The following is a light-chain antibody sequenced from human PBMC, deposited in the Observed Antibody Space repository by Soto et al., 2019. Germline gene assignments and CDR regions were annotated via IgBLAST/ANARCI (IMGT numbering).Light chain of an antibody. J-gene: IGLJ1*01. Sequence: QSVLTQPASVSGSHGQSITISCTGTSSDVGGYNYVSWYQQHPGKAPKLMIYEVSNRPSGVSNRFSGSKSGNTASLTISGLQAEDEADYYCSSYTSSSTRGFGTGTKLTVL. V-gene: IGLV2-14*01. CDR1: SSDVGGYNY. CDR2: EVS. CDR3: SSYTSSSTRG.